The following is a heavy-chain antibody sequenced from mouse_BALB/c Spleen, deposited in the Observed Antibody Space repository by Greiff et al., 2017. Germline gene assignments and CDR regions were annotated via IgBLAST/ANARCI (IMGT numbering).Heavy chain of an antibody. J-gene: IGHJ3*01. CDR2: IDPYNGGT. CDR3: AKACYGYDFAY. Sequence: VQLQQSGPELGKPGASVKISCKASGYSFTGYNMYWVKQSHRKSLEWIGYIDPYNGGTSYNQKSKGKATLTVDKSSSTAYMHLNSLTSEDSAISCSAKACYGYDFAYWGEGTLVTVSA. V-gene: IGHV1S135*01. D-gene: IGHD2-2*01. CDR1: GYSFTGYN.